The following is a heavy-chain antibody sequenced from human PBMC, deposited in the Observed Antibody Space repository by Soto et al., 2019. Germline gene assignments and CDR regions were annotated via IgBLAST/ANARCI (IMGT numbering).Heavy chain of an antibody. D-gene: IGHD6-19*01. J-gene: IGHJ5*02. V-gene: IGHV6-1*01. Sequence: SYTFSQTCGISGGGVSWNAVAWNSIRQSPSRGLEWLGRTYYRSKFYNDYALFVKSRITINPDTSKNQFSLQLTSVTPEDTAVYYCAGGAPNRGIAVPLNRRENWFDPWGQGTLVSVPS. CDR2: TYYRSKFYN. CDR3: AGGAPNRGIAVPLNRRENWFDP. CDR1: GGGVSWNAVA.